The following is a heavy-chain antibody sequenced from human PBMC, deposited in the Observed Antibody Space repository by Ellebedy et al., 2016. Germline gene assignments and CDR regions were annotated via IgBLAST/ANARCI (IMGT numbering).Heavy chain of an antibody. CDR2: IYPGDSDT. CDR3: ARRISRIAAAGLDDAFDI. J-gene: IGHJ3*02. V-gene: IGHV5-51*01. D-gene: IGHD6-13*01. Sequence: GESLKISCKGSGYSFTSYWIGWVRQMPGKGLEWMGIIYPGDSDTRYSPSFQGQVTISADKSISTAYLQWSSLKASDTAMYYCARRISRIAAAGLDDAFDIWGQGTMVTVSS. CDR1: GYSFTSYW.